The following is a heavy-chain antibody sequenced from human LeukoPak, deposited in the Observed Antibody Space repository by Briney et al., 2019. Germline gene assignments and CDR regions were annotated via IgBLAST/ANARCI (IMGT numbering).Heavy chain of an antibody. CDR3: ARAAGSGSSRRFVH. V-gene: IGHV1-2*02. Sequence: ASVKVSCKASGYTFTGYYMHWVRQAPGQGLEWMGWINPNSGGTNYAQRFQGRVTMTRDTSISTAYMELSRLRSDDTAVYYCARAAGSGSSRRFVHWGQGTLVTVSS. D-gene: IGHD1-26*01. CDR2: INPNSGGT. CDR1: GYTFTGYY. J-gene: IGHJ4*02.